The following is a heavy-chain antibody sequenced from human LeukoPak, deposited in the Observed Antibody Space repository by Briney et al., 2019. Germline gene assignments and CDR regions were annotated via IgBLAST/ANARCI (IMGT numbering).Heavy chain of an antibody. V-gene: IGHV4-38-2*02. Sequence: PSETLSLTCAVSGYSISSGYYWGWIRQLPGKGLEWIGSIYHSGSTYYNPSLKSRVTISVDTSKNQFSLKLSSVTAADTAVYYCARDSRRYYYGSGSYYIDYWGQGTLVTVSS. J-gene: IGHJ4*02. CDR3: ARDSRRYYYGSGSYYIDY. CDR2: IYHSGST. CDR1: GYSISSGYY. D-gene: IGHD3-10*01.